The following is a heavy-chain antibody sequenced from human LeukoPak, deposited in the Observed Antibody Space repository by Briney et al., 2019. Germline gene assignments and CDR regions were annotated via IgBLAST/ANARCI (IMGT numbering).Heavy chain of an antibody. CDR2: IYPGDSDT. J-gene: IGHJ4*02. CDR1: GYTFSTYW. CDR3: ARSGGGTTGRGFDH. V-gene: IGHV5-51*01. Sequence: LGESLKISCQASGYTFSTYWIAWVRQTPGKGLEWMGIIYPGDSDTRWNPSFQGQVVISVEKSNNTAYLQWSSLKVSDAAVYYCARSGGGTTGRGFDHWGQGTLVTVSS. D-gene: IGHD1-1*01.